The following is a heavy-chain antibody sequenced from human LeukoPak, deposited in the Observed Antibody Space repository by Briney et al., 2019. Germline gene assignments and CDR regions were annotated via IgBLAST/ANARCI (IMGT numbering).Heavy chain of an antibody. Sequence: GGSLRLSCAASGFTFSDYYMSWIRQAPGKGLEWVSYISSSGSTIYYADSVKGRFTISRDNAKNSLYLQMSSLRAEDTAVYYCAREETVDTAMVPHYYYGMDVWGQGTTVTVSS. CDR1: GFTFSDYY. V-gene: IGHV3-11*01. CDR2: ISSSGSTI. D-gene: IGHD5-18*01. CDR3: AREETVDTAMVPHYYYGMDV. J-gene: IGHJ6*02.